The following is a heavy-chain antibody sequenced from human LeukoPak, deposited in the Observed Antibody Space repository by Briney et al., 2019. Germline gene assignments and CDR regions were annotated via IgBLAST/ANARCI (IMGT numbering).Heavy chain of an antibody. CDR3: ARDREDSNLGWFDP. CDR2: IYYSGST. D-gene: IGHD2-21*01. V-gene: IGHV4-39*07. J-gene: IGHJ5*02. CDR1: GGSISSSSYY. Sequence: PSETLSLTCTVSGGSISSSSYYWGWIRQPPGKGLEWIGSIYYSGSTYYNPSLKSRVTISVDTSKNQFSLKLSSVTAADTAVYYCARDREDSNLGWFDPWGQGTLVTVSS.